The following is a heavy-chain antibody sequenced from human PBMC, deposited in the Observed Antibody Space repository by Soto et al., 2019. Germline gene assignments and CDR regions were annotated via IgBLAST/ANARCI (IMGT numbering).Heavy chain of an antibody. J-gene: IGHJ6*02. CDR3: ARDRCSTSCYNSGMDV. V-gene: IGHV3-74*01. CDR1: GFTFDTYW. D-gene: IGHD2-2*02. CDR2: INSDGSST. Sequence: GGSLRLSCAASGFTFDTYWMNWVRQAPGKGPEWLSGINSDGSSTSYADSVKGRFTISRDNAKNTLYLQMNSLRAEDTAVYYCARDRCSTSCYNSGMDVWGHGTTVTVSS.